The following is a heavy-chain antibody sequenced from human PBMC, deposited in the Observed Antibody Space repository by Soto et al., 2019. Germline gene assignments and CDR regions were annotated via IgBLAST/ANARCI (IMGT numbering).Heavy chain of an antibody. V-gene: IGHV1-2*04. CDR1: GYTFTGYY. J-gene: IGHJ2*01. CDR3: ARALEGWTPRFDL. Sequence: QVQLVQSGAEVKKPGASVKVSCKASGYTFTGYYMHWMRQAPGQGLEWMGWINPNSGGTNYAQKFQGWVTMTRDTSISTAYMELSRLRSDDTAVYYCARALEGWTPRFDLWGRGTLVTVSS. CDR2: INPNSGGT. D-gene: IGHD3-3*01.